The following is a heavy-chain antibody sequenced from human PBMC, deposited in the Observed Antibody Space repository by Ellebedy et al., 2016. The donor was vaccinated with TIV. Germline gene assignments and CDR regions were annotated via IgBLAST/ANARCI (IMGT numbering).Heavy chain of an antibody. CDR2: IIPIFGTA. J-gene: IGHJ6*02. Sequence: SVKVSXKASGGTFSSYAISWVRQAPGQGLEWMGGIIPIFGTANYAQKFQGRVTITADESTSTAYMELSSLRSEDTAVYYCARSVTIFNPDPEYYYYGMDVWGQGTTVTVSS. D-gene: IGHD3-9*01. CDR1: GGTFSSYA. V-gene: IGHV1-69*13. CDR3: ARSVTIFNPDPEYYYYGMDV.